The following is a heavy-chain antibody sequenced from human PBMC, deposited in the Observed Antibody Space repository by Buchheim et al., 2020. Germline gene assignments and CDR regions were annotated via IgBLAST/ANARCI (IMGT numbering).Heavy chain of an antibody. CDR2: IYPGDSDT. D-gene: IGHD2-2*01. V-gene: IGHV5-51*01. CDR1: GYSFTSYW. CDR3: ARGIVPAAMRDYYYYGMEV. J-gene: IGHJ6*02. Sequence: EVQLVQSGAEVKKPGESLKISCRGSGYSFTSYWIAWVRQMPGQGLEWMGIIYPGDSDTRYSPSFQGQVIFSVDRSISTAYLQWSSLKASDTAMYYCARGIVPAAMRDYYYYGMEVWGQGTT.